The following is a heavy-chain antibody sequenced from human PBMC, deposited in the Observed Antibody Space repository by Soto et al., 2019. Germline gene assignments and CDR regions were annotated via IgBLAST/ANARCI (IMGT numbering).Heavy chain of an antibody. V-gene: IGHV3-11*01. CDR3: ASLAIGTIIRGAPDF. CDR2: ISSGGSSI. D-gene: IGHD3-10*01. CDR1: GFTFSDYY. Sequence: LRLSCAASGFTFSDYYMAWIRQAPGKGLEWVSYISSGGSSIYYADSVKGRFTISRDNAKNSLYLQMNSLRAEDTAMYYCASLAIGTIIRGAPDFWGQGTLVTVSS. J-gene: IGHJ4*02.